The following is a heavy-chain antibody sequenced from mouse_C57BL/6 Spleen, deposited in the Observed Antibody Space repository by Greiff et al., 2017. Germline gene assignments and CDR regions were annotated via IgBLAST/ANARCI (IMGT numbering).Heavy chain of an antibody. D-gene: IGHD4-1*01. CDR2: IRSKSNNYAT. Sequence: EVKLVESGGGLVQPKGSLKLSCAASGFSFNTYAMNWVRQAPGKGLEWVARIRSKSNNYATYYADSVKDRFTISRDDSESMLYLQMNNLKTEDTAMYYCVRHDWDGMGFAYWGQGTLVTVSA. J-gene: IGHJ3*01. V-gene: IGHV10-1*01. CDR3: VRHDWDGMGFAY. CDR1: GFSFNTYA.